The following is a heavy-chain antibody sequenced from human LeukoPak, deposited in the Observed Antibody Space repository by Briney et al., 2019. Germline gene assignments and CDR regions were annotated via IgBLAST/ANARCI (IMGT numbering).Heavy chain of an antibody. Sequence: GASVKVSCKASGYRFTRYGLSWVRQAPGQGLEWMGWVDPNSGNTGYAQKFQGRVTMTRNTSISTAYMELSSLRSEDTAVYYCAIRYGSGEKYYYYYYMDVWGKGTTVTVSS. CDR3: AIRYGSGEKYYYYYYMDV. J-gene: IGHJ6*03. D-gene: IGHD3-10*01. V-gene: IGHV1-8*01. CDR1: GYRFTRYG. CDR2: VDPNSGNT.